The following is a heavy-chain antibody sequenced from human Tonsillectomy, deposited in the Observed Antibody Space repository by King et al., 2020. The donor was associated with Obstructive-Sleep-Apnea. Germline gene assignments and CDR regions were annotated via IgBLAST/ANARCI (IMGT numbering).Heavy chain of an antibody. D-gene: IGHD7-27*01. CDR2: INNNGGNT. CDR3: AKDAWGQYFQH. V-gene: IGHV3-23*04. J-gene: IGHJ1*01. CDR1: GFTFTNYA. Sequence: VQLVESGGGLVQPGGSLRLSCAASGFTFTNYAMSWVRQAPAKGLEWVSAINNNGGNTYYADSVKGRFTISRDNSKNTLYLQMNSLRAEDSAVYYCAKDAWGQYFQHWGQGTLVTVSS.